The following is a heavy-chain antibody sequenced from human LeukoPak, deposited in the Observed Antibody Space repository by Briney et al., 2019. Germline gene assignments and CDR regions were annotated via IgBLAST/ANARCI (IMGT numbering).Heavy chain of an antibody. V-gene: IGHV4-31*03. J-gene: IGHJ5*02. CDR3: ARDAYYYDSSGYYSGWFDP. CDR2: IYYSGST. Sequence: SQTLSLTCTVSGGSISSGGYYWSWIRQPPGKGLEWIGYIYYSGSTYYNPSLKSRVTISVDTSKNQFSLKLSSVTAADTAVYYCARDAYYYDSSGYYSGWFDPWGQGTLVTVSS. D-gene: IGHD3-22*01. CDR1: GGSISSGGYY.